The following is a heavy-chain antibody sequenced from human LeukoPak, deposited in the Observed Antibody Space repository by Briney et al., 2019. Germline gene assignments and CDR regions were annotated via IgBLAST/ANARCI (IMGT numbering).Heavy chain of an antibody. CDR3: ARRSHYSTSSGFHC. CDR2: IYTTGST. Sequence: PSETLSLTCTVSGGSISSGSYYWSWIRQPAGKGLEWIGRIYTTGSTNFNPSLKSRVTISVDTSKNQFSLKVTSVTAADTAIYYCARRSHYSTSSGFHCWGQGTLVTVSS. D-gene: IGHD6-6*01. V-gene: IGHV4-61*02. J-gene: IGHJ4*02. CDR1: GGSISSGSYY.